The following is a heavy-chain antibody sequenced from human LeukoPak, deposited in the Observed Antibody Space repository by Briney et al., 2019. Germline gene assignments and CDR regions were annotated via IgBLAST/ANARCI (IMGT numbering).Heavy chain of an antibody. D-gene: IGHD3-3*01. CDR3: ARAITIFGVVYGAFDI. V-gene: IGHV3-48*03. Sequence: GGSLRLSCAASGFTFSSYEMNWVRQAPGKGLEWVSYISSSGSTIYYADSVKGRFTISRDNAKNSLYLQMNSLRAEDTAVYYCARAITIFGVVYGAFDIWGQGTMVTVSS. CDR1: GFTFSSYE. CDR2: ISSSGSTI. J-gene: IGHJ3*02.